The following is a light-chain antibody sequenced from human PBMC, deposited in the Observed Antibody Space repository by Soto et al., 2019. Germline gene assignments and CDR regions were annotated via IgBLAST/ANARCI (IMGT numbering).Light chain of an antibody. CDR3: QQYGSSSIT. J-gene: IGKJ5*01. CDR1: QSVSSSY. Sequence: EIVLTQSPGTLSLSPGERATLSCRASQSVSSSYLAWYQQKPGQAPRLLIYGASSRATVIPDRFSGSGSGTDFTLTISRLDPEDFAVYYCQQYGSSSITFGQGTRLEIK. V-gene: IGKV3-20*01. CDR2: GAS.